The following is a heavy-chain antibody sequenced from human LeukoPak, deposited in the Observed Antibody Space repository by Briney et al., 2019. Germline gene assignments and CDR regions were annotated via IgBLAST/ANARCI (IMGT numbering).Heavy chain of an antibody. CDR3: TGGGSYCYLDY. CDR1: GGSISSNY. V-gene: IGHV4-59*10. Sequence: SETLSLTCAVDGGSISSNYWSWIRQPAGKGLEWIGRIYYSGSSYYNPSLKSRVTISVDTSRNQFSLKLSSVTAADTAVYYCTGGGSYCYLDYWGEGTLVTVSS. J-gene: IGHJ4*02. D-gene: IGHD1-26*01. CDR2: IYYSGSS.